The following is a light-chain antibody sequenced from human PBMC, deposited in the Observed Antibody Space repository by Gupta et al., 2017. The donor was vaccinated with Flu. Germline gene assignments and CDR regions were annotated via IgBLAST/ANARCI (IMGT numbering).Light chain of an antibody. V-gene: IGKV1-39*01. CDR2: AVT. CDR1: QDNSQY. J-gene: IGKJ1*01. Sequence: DLKMTQSPSSLSAYVGDTITITCRASQDNSQYYLNLHQQKPGKAPKIVISAVTTLQSGVPSRFSGSGSGTDFTLTITSRQPEDFATYSCQHRYRSPSTFGQGTQVEIK. CDR3: QHRYRSPST.